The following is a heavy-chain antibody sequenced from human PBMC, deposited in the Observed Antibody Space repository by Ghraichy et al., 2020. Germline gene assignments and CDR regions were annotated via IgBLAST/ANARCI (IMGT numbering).Heavy chain of an antibody. CDR3: ARVTIKSMDV. J-gene: IGHJ6*02. D-gene: IGHD3-10*01. V-gene: IGHV3-48*01. CDR2: ISSSSSTI. CDR1: GFTFSSYS. Sequence: GGSLRLSCAASGFTFSSYSMNWVRQAPGKGLEWVSYISSSSSTIYYADSVKGRFTISRDNAKNSLYLQMNSLRAEDTAVYYCARVTIKSMDVWGQGTTVTFSS.